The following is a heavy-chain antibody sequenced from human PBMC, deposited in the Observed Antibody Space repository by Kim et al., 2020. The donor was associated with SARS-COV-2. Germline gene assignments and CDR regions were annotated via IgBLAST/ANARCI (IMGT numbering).Heavy chain of an antibody. CDR1: GFTFDDYA. CDR2: ISWNSGSI. Sequence: GGSLRLSCAASGFTFDDYAMHWVRQAPGKGLEWVSGISWNSGSIGYADSVKGRFTISRDNAKNSLYLQMNSLRAEDTALYYCAKDRREILLFYYWDQGT. D-gene: IGHD1-26*01. J-gene: IGHJ4*02. CDR3: AKDRREILLFYY. V-gene: IGHV3-9*01.